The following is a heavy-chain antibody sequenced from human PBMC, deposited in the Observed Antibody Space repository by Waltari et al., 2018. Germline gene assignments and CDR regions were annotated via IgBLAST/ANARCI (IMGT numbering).Heavy chain of an antibody. CDR3: AKNHANGQPYYDS. J-gene: IGHJ5*02. V-gene: IGHV3-23*01. CDR2: ISGRGTNS. Sequence: EVLLLASGGGWVQPGGSLRTSCAASGLTFSRFAIPWVRQAPGKGLEWVSAISGRGTNSYYVDSVKGRFTFSRDNSKNTLYLQMNSLRADDTAVYYCAKNHANGQPYYDSWGQGTLVIVSS. CDR1: GLTFSRFA. D-gene: IGHD3-3*01.